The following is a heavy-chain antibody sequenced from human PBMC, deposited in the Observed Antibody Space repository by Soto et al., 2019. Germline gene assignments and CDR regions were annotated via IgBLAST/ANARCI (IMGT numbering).Heavy chain of an antibody. CDR1: GFTFSIYA. CDR2: ISFDGSNT. Sequence: PGGSLRLSCAASGFTFSIYALRWVRQAPGKGLEWVAVISFDGSNTLYADSVKGRFTISRDNSKNTLYVQMNSLRGEDTAVYYCARGRYCSGTSCYTDYYFGMDVWGQGTTVTVSS. V-gene: IGHV3-30-3*01. D-gene: IGHD2-2*02. CDR3: ARGRYCSGTSCYTDYYFGMDV. J-gene: IGHJ6*02.